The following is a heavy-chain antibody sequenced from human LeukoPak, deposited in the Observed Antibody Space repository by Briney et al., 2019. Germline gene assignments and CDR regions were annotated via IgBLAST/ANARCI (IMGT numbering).Heavy chain of an antibody. V-gene: IGHV1-2*02. J-gene: IGHJ4*02. CDR2: INPNTGGT. D-gene: IGHD6-13*01. CDR1: GYTFTGYY. Sequence: ASVKVSCKATGYTFTGYYMHWVRQAPGQGLEWMGWINPNTGGTNYAQKFQGRVTMTRDTSISTAYMEVSRLRSDDTAVYYCARDLYIAAAATDYWGQGTLVTGSS. CDR3: ARDLYIAAAATDY.